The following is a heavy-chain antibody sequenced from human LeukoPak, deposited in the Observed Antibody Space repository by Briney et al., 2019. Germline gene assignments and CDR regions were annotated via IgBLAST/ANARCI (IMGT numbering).Heavy chain of an antibody. V-gene: IGHV3-74*01. J-gene: IGHJ4*02. CDR3: TTDTFGARDS. Sequence: GRSLRPSCAASGYTFSRYWMHWVRQGPGKGLVWVSRINEDGSSTSYAESVRGRFTTSRDNAKNPLYLQMNSLRAEDAAVYYCTTDTFGARDSWGQGTLVTVSS. D-gene: IGHD3-10*01. CDR1: GYTFSRYW. CDR2: INEDGSST.